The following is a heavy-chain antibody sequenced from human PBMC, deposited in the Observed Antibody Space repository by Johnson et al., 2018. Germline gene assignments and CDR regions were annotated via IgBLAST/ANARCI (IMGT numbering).Heavy chain of an antibody. V-gene: IGHV3-49*05. CDR2: IRSKPYGGTR. CDR3: SRKSRSEWHDVFDL. Sequence: VQLVESGGGLVKPGRSLRLSCTASGFNFGDYAMSWFRQAPGKGLEWVSFIRSKPYGGTREYAASVEGRFTFSRDDSKRIAYLQMNSLKIEDTAVYYCSRKSRSEWHDVFDLWGQGTMVTVS. J-gene: IGHJ3*01. D-gene: IGHD6-19*01. CDR1: GFNFGDYA.